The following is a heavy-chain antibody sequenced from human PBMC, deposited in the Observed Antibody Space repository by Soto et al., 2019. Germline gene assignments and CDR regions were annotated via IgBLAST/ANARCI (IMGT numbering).Heavy chain of an antibody. Sequence: VSLRLSCAASGFTFSNSWMSWGRQAPWKGLEWVGRIKSKTDGGTTDYAAPVKGRFTISRDDSKNTLYLQMNSLKTEDTAVYYCTTDLYYDFWSGYIDYFDYWGQGTLVTVSS. D-gene: IGHD3-3*01. J-gene: IGHJ4*02. CDR2: IKSKTDGGTT. V-gene: IGHV3-15*01. CDR3: TTDLYYDFWSGYIDYFDY. CDR1: GFTFSNSW.